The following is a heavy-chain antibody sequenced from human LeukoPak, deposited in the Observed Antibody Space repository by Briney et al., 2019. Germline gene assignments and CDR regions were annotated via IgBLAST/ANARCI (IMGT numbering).Heavy chain of an antibody. CDR3: ARRPNGDYVEDAFDI. CDR2: IYPGDSDT. V-gene: IGHV5-51*01. Sequence: GESLKISCKGSGYSFTSYWIGWVRQMPGKGLEWMGIIYPGDSDTRYSPSFQGQVTISADKSISTAYLQWSSLKASDTAMYYCARRPNGDYVEDAFDIWGQGTMVTVSS. D-gene: IGHD4-17*01. J-gene: IGHJ3*02. CDR1: GYSFTSYW.